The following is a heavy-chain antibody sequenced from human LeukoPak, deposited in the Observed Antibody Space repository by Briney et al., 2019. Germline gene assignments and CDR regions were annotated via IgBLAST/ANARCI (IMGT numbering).Heavy chain of an antibody. CDR2: FDPGDGET. CDR1: GYSLSELS. Sequence: ASVKVSCKVSGYSLSELSTHWVRQAPGQGLEWIGGFDPGDGETIYAQKFQGRVTMTEDTSTDTAYLELSSLRSEDTAVYFCATEKDLLLDSWGQGTPVTVSS. CDR3: ATEKDLLLDS. J-gene: IGHJ5*01. V-gene: IGHV1-24*01. D-gene: IGHD1-26*01.